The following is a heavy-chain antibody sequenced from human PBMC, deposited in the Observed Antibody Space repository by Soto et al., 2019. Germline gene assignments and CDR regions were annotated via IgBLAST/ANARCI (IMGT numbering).Heavy chain of an antibody. CDR2: IIPIFGTA. Sequence: GASVKVSCKASGGTCSSYAISWVRQAPGQGLEWMGGIIPIFGTANYAQKFQGRVTITADESTSTAYMELSSLRSEDTAVYYCARDSPPGAPWSGPLHGMDVWGQGTTVTVSS. D-gene: IGHD3-3*01. CDR3: ARDSPPGAPWSGPLHGMDV. CDR1: GGTCSSYA. J-gene: IGHJ6*02. V-gene: IGHV1-69*13.